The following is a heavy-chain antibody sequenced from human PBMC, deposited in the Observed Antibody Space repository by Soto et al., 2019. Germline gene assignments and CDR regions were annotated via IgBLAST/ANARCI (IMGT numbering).Heavy chain of an antibody. CDR1: GFTFSSYG. D-gene: IGHD5-12*01. Sequence: GGSLRLSCAASGFTFSSYGMHWFRQAPGKGLEGVAVVWYDGSNKYYADSVKGRFTISRDNSKNTLYLQMNSLRAEDTAVYYCARDLNIVATSGTDYWGQGTLVTVSS. J-gene: IGHJ4*02. CDR2: VWYDGSNK. CDR3: ARDLNIVATSGTDY. V-gene: IGHV3-33*01.